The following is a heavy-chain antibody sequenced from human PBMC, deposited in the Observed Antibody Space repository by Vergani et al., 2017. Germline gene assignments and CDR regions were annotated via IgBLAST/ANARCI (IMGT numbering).Heavy chain of an antibody. V-gene: IGHV3-23*01. CDR2: LTGGGGST. CDR3: VKDAGSYENFFDS. J-gene: IGHJ4*02. Sequence: EVQLLESGGRLKQPGGPVRLSCAASGFTFSTYAMHCVRQAPGKGLEWVSDLTGGGGSTYYADSFKGRFIISRDNSRDTLSRQMNSLRPKDTATYYCVKDAGSYENFFDSWGQGTLVTVSS. D-gene: IGHD1-26*01. CDR1: GFTFSTYA.